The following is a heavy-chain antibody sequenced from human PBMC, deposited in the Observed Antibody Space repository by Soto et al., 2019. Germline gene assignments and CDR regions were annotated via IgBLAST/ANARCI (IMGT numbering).Heavy chain of an antibody. V-gene: IGHV4-31*03. CDR3: AGGPVRIYGDYGNNWFDP. D-gene: IGHD4-17*01. CDR2: IYYSGST. J-gene: IGHJ5*02. CDR1: GGSISSGGYY. Sequence: QVQLQESGPGLVKPSQTLSLTCTVSGGSISSGGYYWSWIRQHPGKGLEWIGYIYYSGSTYYNPSPKGGVTISVDTSKNRFSLKLSSVTAADTAGYYCAGGPVRIYGDYGNNWFDPWGQGTLVTVSS.